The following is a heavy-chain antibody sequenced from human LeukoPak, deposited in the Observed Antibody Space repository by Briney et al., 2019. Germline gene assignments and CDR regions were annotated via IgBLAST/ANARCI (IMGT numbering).Heavy chain of an antibody. J-gene: IGHJ3*02. CDR1: GGSISSDH. Sequence: PSETLSLTCTVSGGSISSDHWNWIRQPPGKGLEWIGCIYYSGSTYYNPSIKSRVTISVDMSKSQFSLRLTSVTAADTAVYYCARKNDFDIWGQGTLVTVSS. D-gene: IGHD2/OR15-2a*01. CDR2: IYYSGST. CDR3: ARKNDFDI. V-gene: IGHV4-59*01.